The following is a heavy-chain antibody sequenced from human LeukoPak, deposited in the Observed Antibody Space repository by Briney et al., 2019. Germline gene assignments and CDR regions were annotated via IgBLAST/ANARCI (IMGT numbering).Heavy chain of an antibody. CDR2: IYYSGST. CDR3: AAFGELPYFDY. Sequence: SETLSLTCTVSGGSISSSNYYWGWVRQPPGKGLEWIANIYYSGSTYYNPSLKSRVTISVDTSKNQFSLKLSSVTAADTAVYYCAAFGELPYFDYWGQGTLVTVSS. V-gene: IGHV4-39*01. CDR1: GGSISSSNYY. J-gene: IGHJ4*02. D-gene: IGHD1-26*01.